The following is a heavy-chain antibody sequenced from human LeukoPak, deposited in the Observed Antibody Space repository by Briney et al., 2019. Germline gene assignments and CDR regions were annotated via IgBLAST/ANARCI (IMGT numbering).Heavy chain of an antibody. V-gene: IGHV3-21*01. J-gene: IGHJ4*02. D-gene: IGHD4-17*01. CDR1: GFTFSSYS. CDR3: ARGRAYGDEFDY. Sequence: NPGGSLRLSCAASGFTFSSYSMNWVRQAPGKGLEWVSSISSSSSYIYYADSVKGRFTISRDNAKNSLYLQMNSLRAEDTAVYYCARGRAYGDEFDYWGQGTLVTVSS. CDR2: ISSSSSYI.